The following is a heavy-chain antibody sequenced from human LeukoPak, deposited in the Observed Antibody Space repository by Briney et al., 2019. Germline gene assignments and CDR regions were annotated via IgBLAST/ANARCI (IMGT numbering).Heavy chain of an antibody. D-gene: IGHD5-12*01. CDR2: ISSSSSYT. V-gene: IGHV3-11*06. CDR3: VRAGYSAYDSLFDY. CDR1: GFTLSDYY. J-gene: IGHJ4*02. Sequence: GGSLRLSCAASGFTLSDYYIGWIRQAPGKGLEWVSYISSSSSYTNYADSLKGRFTISRDNAKNSLYLQMNSLRAEDTTVYYCVRAGYSAYDSLFDYWGQGTLVTVSS.